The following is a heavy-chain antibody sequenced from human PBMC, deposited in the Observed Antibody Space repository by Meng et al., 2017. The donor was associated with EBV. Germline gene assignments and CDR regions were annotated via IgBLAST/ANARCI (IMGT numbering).Heavy chain of an antibody. CDR3: AEGRGTFDY. CDR2: VNHAGRT. CDR1: GEAFSGYY. V-gene: IGHV4-34*01. J-gene: IGHJ4*02. Sequence: QVPLQEWGAGPLTPSETLSLTCGLSGEAFSGYYCSWVRQSPGKGLEWIGEVNHAGRTNFNPSLKSRVSISLDTSKNQFSLKLNSVTVADTAVYYCAEGRGTFDYWGRGTLVTVSS.